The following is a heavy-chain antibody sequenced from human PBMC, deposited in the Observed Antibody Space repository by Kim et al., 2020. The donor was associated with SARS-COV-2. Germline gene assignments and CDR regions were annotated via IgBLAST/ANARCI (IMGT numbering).Heavy chain of an antibody. D-gene: IGHD3-22*01. CDR1: GGAFNRGGYF. CDR2: LYYLGDT. V-gene: IGHV4-61*08. J-gene: IGHJ4*01. Sequence: SETLSLTCTVYGGAFNRGGYFWSWIRQPPGGALEWIAYLYYLGDTNYNPSLKSRVTISLDTSKSQFSLNLNSVTAADTAFYYCARGERRGTLKADRTGAFDDGGHGTPVTVPP. CDR3: ARGERRGTLKADRTGAFDD.